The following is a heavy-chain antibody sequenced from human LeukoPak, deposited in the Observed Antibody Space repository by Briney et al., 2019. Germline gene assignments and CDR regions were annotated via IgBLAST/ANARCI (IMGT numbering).Heavy chain of an antibody. V-gene: IGHV4-34*01. Sequence: PSETLSLTCAVYGGSFSGYYWSWIRQPPGKGLEWIGEINHSGSTSYNPSLKSRVTISVDTSKNQFSLKLSSVTAADTAVYYCARAYSSGLHNRHFQHWGQGTLVTVSS. D-gene: IGHD6-19*01. CDR2: INHSGST. J-gene: IGHJ1*01. CDR1: GGSFSGYY. CDR3: ARAYSSGLHNRHFQH.